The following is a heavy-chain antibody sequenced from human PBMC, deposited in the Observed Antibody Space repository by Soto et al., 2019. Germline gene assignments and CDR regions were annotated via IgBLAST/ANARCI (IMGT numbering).Heavy chain of an antibody. V-gene: IGHV4-4*02. CDR3: ASRDPGTSVDY. Sequence: QVQLQESGPGLVKPSGTLSLTCAVSGGSFTSNNWWTWVRQPPGQGLEWIGEIYRTGSTNYNPSLKGRVTISRGKSENQFSLKVTSLTAADTAVYYCASRDPGTSVDYWGQGTLVTVSS. D-gene: IGHD1-7*01. CDR1: GGSFTSNNW. CDR2: IYRTGST. J-gene: IGHJ4*02.